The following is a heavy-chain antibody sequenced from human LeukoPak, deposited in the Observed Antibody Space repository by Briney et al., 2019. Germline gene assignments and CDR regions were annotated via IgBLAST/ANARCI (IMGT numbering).Heavy chain of an antibody. Sequence: GGSLRLSCAASGFTFSHYWMTWVRQAPGKGLEWVANIKQDGSEKYYVDSVKGRFTISRDNAKNSLYLQMNNLGAEDTAVYYCATDSNRGILESFQYWGQGSLVTVSS. D-gene: IGHD3-3*01. J-gene: IGHJ1*01. CDR3: ATDSNRGILESFQY. CDR1: GFTFSHYW. V-gene: IGHV3-7*01. CDR2: IKQDGSEK.